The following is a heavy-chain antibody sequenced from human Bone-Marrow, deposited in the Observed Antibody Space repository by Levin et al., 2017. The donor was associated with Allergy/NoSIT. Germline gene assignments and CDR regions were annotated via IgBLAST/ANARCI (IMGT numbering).Heavy chain of an antibody. J-gene: IGHJ4*02. V-gene: IGHV3-9*01. CDR2: ITWNRGKK. Sequence: SLKISCAVSGFNVDDYAMHWVRQAPGKGLEWVSGITWNRGKKDYADSVMGRFTISRDSVKNSLYLEMNSLRGEDTALYSCVKDISGAGSNFDHWGQGPLVTVSS. D-gene: IGHD6-19*01. CDR1: GFNVDDYA. CDR3: VKDISGAGSNFDH.